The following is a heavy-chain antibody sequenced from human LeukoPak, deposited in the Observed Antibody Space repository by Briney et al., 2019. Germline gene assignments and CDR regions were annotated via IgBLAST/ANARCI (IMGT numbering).Heavy chain of an antibody. CDR2: INSDGSST. Sequence: GGSLRLSCAASGFTFSSYWMHWVRQAPGKGLVWASRINSDGSSTSYADSVRGRFTISRDNAKNTLYLQMNSLRAEDTAVYYCARYEVDYDFWSGYYTGYHYYCMDVWGKGTTVTVSS. CDR3: ARYEVDYDFWSGYYTGYHYYCMDV. CDR1: GFTFSSYW. D-gene: IGHD3-3*01. J-gene: IGHJ6*03. V-gene: IGHV3-74*01.